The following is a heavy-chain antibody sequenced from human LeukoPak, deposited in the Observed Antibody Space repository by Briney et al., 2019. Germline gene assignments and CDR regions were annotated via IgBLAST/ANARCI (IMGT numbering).Heavy chain of an antibody. J-gene: IGHJ5*02. V-gene: IGHV3-74*01. CDR1: GFTFNSYW. CDR3: ARYEQRPGVTASDP. CDR2: INPDGSWT. D-gene: IGHD2-21*02. Sequence: GGSLRLSCAASGFTFNSYWMVWFRQAPGKGLVWVSCINPDGSWTLHADSVKGRFAISRDYARNTLYLQMNSLGVEDTAMHYCARYEQRPGVTASDPWSQGTLVTVSS.